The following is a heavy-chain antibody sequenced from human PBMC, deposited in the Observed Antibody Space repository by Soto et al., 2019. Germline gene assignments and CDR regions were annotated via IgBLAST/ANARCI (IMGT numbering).Heavy chain of an antibody. CDR3: ARGRYCLTGRCFPNWFDS. V-gene: IGHV4-30-4*01. CDR1: GNSISTVDYF. Sequence: SETLSLTCSVSGNSISTVDYFWAWIRQPPGQALEYIGYIYKSTTTYYNPSFESRVAISLDTSKSQFSLTVTSVTAADTAVYFCARGRYCLTGRCFPNWFDSWGQGTLVTVSS. CDR2: IYKSTTT. J-gene: IGHJ5*01. D-gene: IGHD2-15*01.